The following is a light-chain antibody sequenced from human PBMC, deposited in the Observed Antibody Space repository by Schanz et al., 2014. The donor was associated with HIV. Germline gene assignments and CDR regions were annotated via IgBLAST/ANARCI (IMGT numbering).Light chain of an antibody. CDR1: QSVSSSY. Sequence: EIVLTQSPGTLSLSPGERATLSCRASQSVSSSYLAWYQQKPGQAPRLVIYATSTTAAGIPDRFSGTGSGTDFTLTISRLEPEDFAVYFCQYFGNSGGTFGGGTKVEIK. V-gene: IGKV3-20*01. CDR2: ATS. CDR3: QYFGNSGGT. J-gene: IGKJ4*01.